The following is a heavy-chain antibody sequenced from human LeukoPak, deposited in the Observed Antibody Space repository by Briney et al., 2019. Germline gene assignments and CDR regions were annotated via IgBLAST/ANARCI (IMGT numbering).Heavy chain of an antibody. V-gene: IGHV3-53*01. D-gene: IGHD6-19*01. J-gene: IGHJ4*02. CDR2: IYRGGST. CDR1: GLIVSSNY. Sequence: GGSLRLSCAASGLIVSSNYMSWVRQAPGKGLEWVSVIYRGGSTYYADSVKGRFTISRDNSKNTLYLQMNSLRAEDTAVYYCARYTHSSGLDYWGQGTLVTVSS. CDR3: ARYTHSSGLDY.